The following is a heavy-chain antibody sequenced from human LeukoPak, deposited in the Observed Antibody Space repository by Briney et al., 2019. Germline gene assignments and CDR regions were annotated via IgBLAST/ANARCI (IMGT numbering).Heavy chain of an antibody. CDR1: GYTFTDYY. D-gene: IGHD5-18*01. J-gene: IGHJ4*02. V-gene: IGHV1-2*02. CDR3: ARDRHSYGLVLFDF. CDR2: INPNSGDT. Sequence: ASVKVSCKASGYTFTDYYMHWVRQAPGQGLEWMGWINPNSGDTNYAQKFQGSVTMTRDTSISTAYMELSRLRSDDTAVYYCARDRHSYGLVLFDFWGQGTLATVSS.